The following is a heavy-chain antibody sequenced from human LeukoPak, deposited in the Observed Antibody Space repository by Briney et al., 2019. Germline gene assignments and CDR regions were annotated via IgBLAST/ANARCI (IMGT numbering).Heavy chain of an antibody. CDR1: GGSISSYY. V-gene: IGHV4-59*01. CDR3: ARADDGFGENI. D-gene: IGHD3-10*01. Sequence: SETLSLTCTVSGGSISSYYWSWIRQPPGKGLEWIGYIYYSGSTNYNPTLKSRVTISVDTSKNQFSLKLSSVTAADTAVYYCARADDGFGENIWGQGTMVTVSS. J-gene: IGHJ3*02. CDR2: IYYSGST.